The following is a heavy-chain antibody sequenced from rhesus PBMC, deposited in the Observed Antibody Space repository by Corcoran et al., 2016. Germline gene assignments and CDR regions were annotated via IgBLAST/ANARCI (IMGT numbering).Heavy chain of an antibody. D-gene: IGHD6-13*01. V-gene: IGHV3-178*02. Sequence: EVQLVESGGGLAKPGGSLRLSCAASGVSFSDYYMDWVHQAPGKGLEWVSRISNGGGSTWYADSVKGRFTISRENAKNTLYLQMNSLRAEDTAVYYCAKDSGYSSWYYFDYWGQGVLVTVSS. CDR1: GVSFSDYY. CDR3: AKDSGYSSWYYFDY. CDR2: ISNGGGST. J-gene: IGHJ4*01.